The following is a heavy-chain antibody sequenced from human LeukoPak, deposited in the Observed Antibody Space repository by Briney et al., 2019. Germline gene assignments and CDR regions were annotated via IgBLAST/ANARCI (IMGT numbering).Heavy chain of an antibody. CDR2: IYYSGST. D-gene: IGHD6-19*01. V-gene: IGHV4-59*01. J-gene: IGHJ4*02. CDR3: ARGEVAVEYYFDY. Sequence: ETLSLTCTVSGGSISSYYWSWIRQPPGKGLEWIGYIYYSGSTNYNPSLKSRVTISVDTSKNQFSLKLSSVTAADTAVYYCARGEVAVEYYFDYWGQGTLVTVSS. CDR1: GGSISSYY.